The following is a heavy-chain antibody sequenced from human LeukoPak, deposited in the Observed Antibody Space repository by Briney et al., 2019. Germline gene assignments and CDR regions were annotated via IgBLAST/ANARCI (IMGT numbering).Heavy chain of an antibody. Sequence: SETLSLTCTVSGGSITKYYWSWIRQSPGKGLEWIGYIYYSGTTNYNPSLKSRVIISVDTSKTQFSLNLISVTAADTAVYYCARHAGDHWYFDLWGRGTLVTVSS. D-gene: IGHD7-27*01. CDR1: GGSITKYY. J-gene: IGHJ2*01. V-gene: IGHV4-59*08. CDR3: ARHAGDHWYFDL. CDR2: IYYSGTT.